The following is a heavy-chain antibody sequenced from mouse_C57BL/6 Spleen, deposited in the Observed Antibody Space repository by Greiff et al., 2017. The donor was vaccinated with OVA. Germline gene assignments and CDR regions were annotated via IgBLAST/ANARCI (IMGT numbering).Heavy chain of an antibody. D-gene: IGHD4-1*01. V-gene: IGHV5-17*01. J-gene: IGHJ2*01. Sequence: EVQLVESGGGLVKPGGSLKLSCAAYGFTFSDYGMHWVRQAPEQGLEWVAYISSGSSTIYYADTVKGRFTISRDNAKNTLFLQMTSLRSEDTAMYYCATELTGTFRYWGQGTTLTVSS. CDR3: ATELTGTFRY. CDR1: GFTFSDYG. CDR2: ISSGSSTI.